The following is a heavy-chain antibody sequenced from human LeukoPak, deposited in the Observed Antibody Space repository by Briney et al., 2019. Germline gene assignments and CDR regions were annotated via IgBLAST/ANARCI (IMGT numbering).Heavy chain of an antibody. J-gene: IGHJ6*02. Sequence: SETLSLTCTVSGGSISSYYWSWIRQPPGKGLEWIGYVYYSGSTDSNPSLKSRVAISVDTSKNRFSLKLTSVTAADTAVYYCARHTPMVLAPSGYYFLMDVWGQGTTVTVSS. CDR2: VYYSGST. V-gene: IGHV4-59*08. D-gene: IGHD5-18*01. CDR3: ARHTPMVLAPSGYYFLMDV. CDR1: GGSISSYY.